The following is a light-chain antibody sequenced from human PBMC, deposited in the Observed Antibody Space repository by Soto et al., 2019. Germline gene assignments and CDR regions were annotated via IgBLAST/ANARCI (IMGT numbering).Light chain of an antibody. V-gene: IGLV1-44*01. CDR2: SSN. CDR1: SSNIGSNS. Sequence: QSVLTQPPSASGTPGQRVTISCSGSSSNIGSNSVNWYQQLPGTAPKLLMYSSNQRPSGVPDRFSGSKSGTSASLAISGLQSEHEADYYCAAWDGGLNGVVFGGGTQLTVL. J-gene: IGLJ2*01. CDR3: AAWDGGLNGVV.